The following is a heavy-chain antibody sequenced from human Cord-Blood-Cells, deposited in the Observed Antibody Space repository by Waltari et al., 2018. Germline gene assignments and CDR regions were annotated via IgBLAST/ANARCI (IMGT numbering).Heavy chain of an antibody. CDR1: GGSCSCYY. D-gene: IGHD3-10*01. J-gene: IGHJ3*02. CDR2: VNHSGST. Sequence: QVQLQQWGAGLLKPSETLSLTCAVYGGSCSCYYWSWIRQPPGKGLQWIGEVNHSGSTNYKPSLQSRLSIAVDTSKNQFSLKRSAVTAAETAVYYCARKGYGDDAFASWGQGTMVTVSS. CDR3: ARKGYGDDAFAS. V-gene: IGHV4-34*01.